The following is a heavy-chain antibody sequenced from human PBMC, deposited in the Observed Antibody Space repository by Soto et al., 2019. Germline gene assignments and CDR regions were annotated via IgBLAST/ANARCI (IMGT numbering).Heavy chain of an antibody. J-gene: IGHJ4*02. CDR3: ARGARIAAAGTFDY. D-gene: IGHD6-13*01. CDR1: GGTFSSYA. CDR2: IIPIFGTA. V-gene: IGHV1-69*13. Sequence: SVKVSCKASGGTFSSYAISWVRQAPGQGLEWMGGIIPIFGTANYAQKFQGRVTITADESTSTAYMELSSLRSEDTAVYYCARGARIAAAGTFDYWGQGTLVTVSS.